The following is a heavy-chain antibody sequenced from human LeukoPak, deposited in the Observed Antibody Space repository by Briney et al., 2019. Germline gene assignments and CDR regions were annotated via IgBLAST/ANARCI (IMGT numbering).Heavy chain of an antibody. CDR3: ARGWLQFGFDY. V-gene: IGHV6-1*01. CDR2: TYYGSKWFN. CDR1: GDSVSGNSGG. D-gene: IGHD5-24*01. J-gene: IGHJ4*02. Sequence: SRTLSLTCAISGDSVSGNSGGWNWIRQSPSRGLEWLGRTYYGSKWFNDYAESVKSRITINPDTSKNQFSLRLNSVTPEDTAVYYCARGWLQFGFDYWGQGTLVTVSS.